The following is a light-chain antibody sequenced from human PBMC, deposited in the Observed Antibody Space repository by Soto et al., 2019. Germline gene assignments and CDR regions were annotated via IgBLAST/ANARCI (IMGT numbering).Light chain of an antibody. CDR1: QNVNSNY. J-gene: IGKJ1*01. Sequence: EIVLTQSPVTLCLSPGERASLSCRASQNVNSNYLAWYQQKPGQAPRLLIYDASSRATGIPDRFGGSGSGTDFTLTISRLEPEDFAMYYCQQYGGSPQTFGRGTKVDIK. CDR2: DAS. V-gene: IGKV3-20*01. CDR3: QQYGGSPQT.